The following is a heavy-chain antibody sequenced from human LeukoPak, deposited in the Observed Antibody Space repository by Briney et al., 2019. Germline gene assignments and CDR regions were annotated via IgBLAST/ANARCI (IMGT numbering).Heavy chain of an antibody. D-gene: IGHD2-2*01. CDR3: ARAQDIAVIPAANYYFDY. J-gene: IGHJ4*02. CDR1: GYTFTGYY. Sequence: ASVKVSCKASGYTFTGYYMHWVRQAPGQGLEWMGWINPNSGGTNYAQKFRGWVTRTRDTSISTAYMELSRLRSDDTAVYYCARAQDIAVIPAANYYFDYWGQGALVTVSS. CDR2: INPNSGGT. V-gene: IGHV1-2*04.